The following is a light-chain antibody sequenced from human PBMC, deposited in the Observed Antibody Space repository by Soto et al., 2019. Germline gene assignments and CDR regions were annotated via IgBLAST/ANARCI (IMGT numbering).Light chain of an antibody. CDR3: QHFSTSPPWT. J-gene: IGKJ1*01. CDR1: QSVSSDN. CDR2: GTS. Sequence: IVVTQSPGTLSLSPGERATLSCRASQSVSSDNLAWYQQKPGQAPRVLIYGTSSRANGIPDRFSGSGYGTDFTLTISRLEPEDFAVYYCQHFSTSPPWTFGQGTKV. V-gene: IGKV3-20*01.